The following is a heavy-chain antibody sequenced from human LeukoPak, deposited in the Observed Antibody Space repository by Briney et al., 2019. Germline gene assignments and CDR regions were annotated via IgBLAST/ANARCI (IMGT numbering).Heavy chain of an antibody. CDR1: GFTFSSYA. J-gene: IGHJ6*04. CDR2: LSYDGRYK. V-gene: IGHV3-30*09. CDR3: ARDIPLQDYCSGGGCYSSGGSPDV. Sequence: PGRSLRLSCAASGFTFSSYAMHWVRQAPGKGLEWVAVLSYDGRYKFYADSVKGRFAISRDNSKDTLYLQMNSLRVEDTAVYYCARDIPLQDYCSGGGCYSSGGSPDVWGKGTTVTVSS. D-gene: IGHD2-15*01.